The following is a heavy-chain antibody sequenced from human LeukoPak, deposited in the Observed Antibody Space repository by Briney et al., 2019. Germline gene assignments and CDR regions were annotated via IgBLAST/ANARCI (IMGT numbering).Heavy chain of an antibody. V-gene: IGHV3-49*04. CDR2: IRSKTYGGAA. CDR1: GFTFRDYA. Sequence: GSLRLSCAASGFTFRDYAMSWVRQAPGKGLEWVGFIRSKTYGGAADYAPSVQGRFTIWREDSNSLVYLQMNSPKIEDTAVYYCTRVGIAIIGTDLVDYWGQGTLVAVSS. CDR3: TRVGIAIIGTDLVDY. D-gene: IGHD2-21*01. J-gene: IGHJ4*02.